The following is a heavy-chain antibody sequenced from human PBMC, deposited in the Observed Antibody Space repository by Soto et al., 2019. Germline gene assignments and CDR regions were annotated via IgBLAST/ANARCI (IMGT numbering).Heavy chain of an antibody. CDR1: GYTFTGYY. J-gene: IGHJ6*02. D-gene: IGHD5-18*01. V-gene: IGHV1-2*04. CDR2: INPNSGGT. CDR3: ARDTAMNYYYYGMDV. Sequence: QVQLVQSGAEVKKPGASVKVSCKASGYTFTGYYMYWVRQAPGQGLEWMGWINPNSGGTNYAQKFQGWVTMTRDTSICTAYMELSRLRSDDTAVYYCARDTAMNYYYYGMDVWGQGTTVTVSS.